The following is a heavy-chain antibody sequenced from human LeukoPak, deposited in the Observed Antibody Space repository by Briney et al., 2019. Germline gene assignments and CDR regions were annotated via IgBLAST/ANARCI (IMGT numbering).Heavy chain of an antibody. CDR1: GFTFSSYA. CDR3: ARGRPAPLYCSGGSCYSDLDY. Sequence: GESLRLSCAASGFTFSSYAMHWVRQAPGKGLEYVSAISSNGGSTYYANSVKGRFTISRDNSKNTLYLQMGSLRAEDMAVYYCARGRPAPLYCSGGSCYSDLDYWGQGTLVTVSS. V-gene: IGHV3-64*01. CDR2: ISSNGGST. D-gene: IGHD2-15*01. J-gene: IGHJ4*02.